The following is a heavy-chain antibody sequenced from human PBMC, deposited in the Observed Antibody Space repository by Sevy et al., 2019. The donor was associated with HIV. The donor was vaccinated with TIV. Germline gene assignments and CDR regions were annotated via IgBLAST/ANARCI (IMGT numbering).Heavy chain of an antibody. Sequence: GGSLRLSCAASGFTFSSYGMHWVRQAPGKGLEWVAVIWYDGSNKYYADSVKGRFTISRDNSKNTLYLQMNSLRAEDTAVYYCAREDTYYDILTGTKNWFDPWGQGTLVTVSS. V-gene: IGHV3-33*01. CDR3: AREDTYYDILTGTKNWFDP. CDR2: IWYDGSNK. J-gene: IGHJ5*02. D-gene: IGHD3-9*01. CDR1: GFTFSSYG.